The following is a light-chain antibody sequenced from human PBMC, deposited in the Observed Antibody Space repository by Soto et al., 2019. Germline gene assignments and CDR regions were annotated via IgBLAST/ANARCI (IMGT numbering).Light chain of an antibody. CDR2: DVS. Sequence: QSALTQPASESGSPGQSITISCTGTSSDIGSYNYVSWYQRHPGRAPKLLIYDVSYRPSGVSDRFSGSKSGYTASPTISGLQTEDEADYYCSSYSGTYTVFGGGTKLTVL. V-gene: IGLV2-14*03. J-gene: IGLJ2*01. CDR3: SSYSGTYTV. CDR1: SSDIGSYNY.